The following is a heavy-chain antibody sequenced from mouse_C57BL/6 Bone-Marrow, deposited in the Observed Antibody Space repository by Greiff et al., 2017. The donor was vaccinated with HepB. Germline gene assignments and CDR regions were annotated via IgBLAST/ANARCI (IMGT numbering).Heavy chain of an antibody. CDR1: GYTFTGYW. Sequence: QVTLKESGAELMKPGASVKLSCKATGYTFTGYWIEWVKQRPGHGLEWIGEILPGSGSTNYNEKFKGKATFTADTSSNTAYMRLSSLTTEDSAIYYCARELFITTVVGYWYFDVWGTGTTVTVSS. D-gene: IGHD1-1*01. J-gene: IGHJ1*03. CDR3: ARELFITTVVGYWYFDV. CDR2: ILPGSGST. V-gene: IGHV1-9*01.